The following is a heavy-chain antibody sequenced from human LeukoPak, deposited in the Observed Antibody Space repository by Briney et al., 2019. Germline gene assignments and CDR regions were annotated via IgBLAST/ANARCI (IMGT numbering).Heavy chain of an antibody. CDR2: INPKSGGT. D-gene: IGHD3-22*01. CDR1: GYTFSSYY. Sequence: ASVKVSCKASGYTFSSYYMHWVRQAPGQGLEWMGWINPKSGGTSYAQKFQGRVTMTRDTSISTAYMELSRLRSDDTAIYYCARERTVIDAFDIWGQGTMVTVSS. J-gene: IGHJ3*02. CDR3: ARERTVIDAFDI. V-gene: IGHV1-2*02.